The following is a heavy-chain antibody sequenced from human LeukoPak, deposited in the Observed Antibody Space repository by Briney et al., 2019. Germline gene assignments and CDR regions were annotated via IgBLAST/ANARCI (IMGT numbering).Heavy chain of an antibody. CDR1: GYSFTSYW. D-gene: IGHD6-13*01. V-gene: IGHV5-51*01. CDR2: IYPGDSDT. Sequence: PGESLKISCKGSGYSFTSYWIGWVRQMPGKGLEWMGIIYPGDSDTRYSPSFQGQVTISADKSISTAYLQWSSLKASDTAMYYCARHLAAARYYYGMDVWGQGTTVTVPS. J-gene: IGHJ6*02. CDR3: ARHLAAARYYYGMDV.